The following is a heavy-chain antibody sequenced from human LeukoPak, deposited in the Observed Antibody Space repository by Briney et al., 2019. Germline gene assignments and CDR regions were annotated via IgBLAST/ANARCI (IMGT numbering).Heavy chain of an antibody. CDR3: ARDPGDIAVASAYFDY. CDR2: IKQDGSQK. V-gene: IGHV3-7*01. J-gene: IGHJ4*02. Sequence: PGGSLRLSCVASGFTFSSYWMSWVRQAPGKGLEWVANIKQDGSQKYYVDSVKGRFTISRDNAKNSLYLQMNSLRDEDTAVYYCARDPGDIAVASAYFDYWGQGTLVTVSS. D-gene: IGHD6-19*01. CDR1: GFTFSSYW.